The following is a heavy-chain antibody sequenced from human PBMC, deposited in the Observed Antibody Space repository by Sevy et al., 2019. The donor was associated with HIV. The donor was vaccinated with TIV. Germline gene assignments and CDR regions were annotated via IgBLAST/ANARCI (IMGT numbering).Heavy chain of an antibody. CDR3: ARESYLGYYYYYGMDV. CDR1: GGSISSYY. Sequence: SETLSLTCTVSGGSISSYYWSWIRQPPGKGLEWIGYIYYSGSTNSNPSLKSRVTISVDTSKNQFSLKLSSVTAADTAMYYCARESYLGYYYYYGMDVWGQGTTVTVSS. V-gene: IGHV4-59*01. CDR2: IYYSGST. J-gene: IGHJ6*02.